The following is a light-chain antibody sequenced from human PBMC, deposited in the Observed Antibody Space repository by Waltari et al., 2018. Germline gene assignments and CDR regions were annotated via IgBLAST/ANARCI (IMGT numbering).Light chain of an antibody. CDR2: WAS. J-gene: IGKJ4*01. Sequence: DIVMTQSPDSLAVSLGDRAPVHFNPSQSVFYSSNNKDYLAWYQQKPGQPPKLLIYWASTRVSGVPARFSGSGSGTDFTLTISSLQAEDVAVYYCHQYYITPLTFGGGTKVEIK. CDR3: HQYYITPLT. V-gene: IGKV4-1*01. CDR1: QSVFYSSNNKDY.